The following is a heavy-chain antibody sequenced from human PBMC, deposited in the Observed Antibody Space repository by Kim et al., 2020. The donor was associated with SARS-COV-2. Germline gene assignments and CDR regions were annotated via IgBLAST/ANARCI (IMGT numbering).Heavy chain of an antibody. CDR1: GFTFSSYA. Sequence: GGSLRLSCAASGFTFSSYAMPWVRQAPGKGLEWVAAISYAGGNKYYADSVKGRFTISRDNSKNTVYLQMNSLRAEDTAVYYCARDGRMYGVHFDCCGEGTLVTVSS. J-gene: IGHJ4*02. D-gene: IGHD4-17*01. CDR2: ISYAGGNK. V-gene: IGHV3-30*04. CDR3: ARDGRMYGVHFDC.